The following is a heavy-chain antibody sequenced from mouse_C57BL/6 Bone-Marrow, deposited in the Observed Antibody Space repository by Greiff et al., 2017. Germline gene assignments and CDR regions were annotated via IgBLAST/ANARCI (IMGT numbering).Heavy chain of an antibody. CDR3: ARERLTYYSNFDY. CDR1: GYTFTDYY. Sequence: VQLQQSGPELVKPGASVKISCKASGYTFTDYYMNWVKQSHGKSLAWIGDINPNNGGTSYNQKFKGKATLTVDKSSSTAYMELRSLTSEDSAVYYCARERLTYYSNFDYWGQGTTLTVSS. J-gene: IGHJ2*01. D-gene: IGHD2-5*01. CDR2: INPNNGGT. V-gene: IGHV1-26*01.